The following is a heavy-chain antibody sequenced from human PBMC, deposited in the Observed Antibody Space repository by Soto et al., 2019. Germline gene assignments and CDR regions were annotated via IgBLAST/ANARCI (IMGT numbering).Heavy chain of an antibody. CDR2: INWNGGST. D-gene: IGHD3-9*01. V-gene: IGHV3-20*04. Sequence: EVQLVESGGGVVRPGGSLRLSCAASGFTFDDYGMSWVRQAPGKGLEWVSGINWNGGSTRYADSVKGRFTISRDNAKNSLDLQMNGLRAEGTALYYWESFPHYDILTGPDYWGQGTLVTVSS. CDR3: ESFPHYDILTGPDY. J-gene: IGHJ4*02. CDR1: GFTFDDYG.